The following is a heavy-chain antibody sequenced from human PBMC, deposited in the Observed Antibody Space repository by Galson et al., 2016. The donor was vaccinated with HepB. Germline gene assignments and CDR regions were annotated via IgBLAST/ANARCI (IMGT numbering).Heavy chain of an antibody. CDR2: ISSSGDRV. J-gene: IGHJ4*02. D-gene: IGHD6-6*01. CDR3: AKDGGPEYGGSSRAPYYCDY. CDR1: GFTFNAYA. Sequence: SLRLSCAASGFTFNAYAMSWVRQSPGKGLEWVSAISSSGDRVYYAYSVKGRFTISRDNSKNTLYLQMNSLRAEDAAVYYCAKDGGPEYGGSSRAPYYCDYWGQGTLVTVSS. V-gene: IGHV3-23*01.